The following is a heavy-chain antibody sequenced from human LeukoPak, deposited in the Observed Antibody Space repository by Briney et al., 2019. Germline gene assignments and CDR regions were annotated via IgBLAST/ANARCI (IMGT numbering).Heavy chain of an antibody. V-gene: IGHV1-3*01. CDR3: AREGLYSSSLFDY. CDR1: GYTFTSYA. D-gene: IGHD6-13*01. Sequence: ASVKVSCKASGYTFTSYAMHWVRQAPGQRLEWMGWINDGNGNTKYSQKFQGRVTITRDTSASTAYMELSSLRSEDTAVYYCAREGLYSSSLFDYWGQGTLVTVSS. J-gene: IGHJ4*02. CDR2: INDGNGNT.